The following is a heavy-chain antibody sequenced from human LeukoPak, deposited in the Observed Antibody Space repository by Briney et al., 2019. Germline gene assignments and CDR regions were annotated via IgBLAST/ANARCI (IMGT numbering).Heavy chain of an antibody. Sequence: PGGSLRLSCAASGFTFSSYAMTWVRQAPGKGLEWVSLIIDNGGRTYYADSVKGRFTISRDNSKNTLYLQMNSLRAEDTAVYYCAKDYYGSGSYYTQGHDYWGQGALVTVSS. D-gene: IGHD3-10*01. V-gene: IGHV3-23*01. CDR1: GFTFSSYA. CDR2: IIDNGGRT. J-gene: IGHJ4*02. CDR3: AKDYYGSGSYYTQGHDY.